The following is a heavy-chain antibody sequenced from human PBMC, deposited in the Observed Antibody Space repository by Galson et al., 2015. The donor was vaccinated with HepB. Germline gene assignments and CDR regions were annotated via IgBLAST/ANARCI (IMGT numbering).Heavy chain of an antibody. CDR1: GFTFSSYG. CDR3: ANEPLSPAEYFQH. CDR2: IRYDGSNK. J-gene: IGHJ1*01. V-gene: IGHV3-30*02. Sequence: SLRLSCAASGFTFSSYGMHWVRQAPGKGLEWVAFIRYDGSNKYYADSVKGRFTISRDNSKNTLYLQMNSLRAEDTAVYYCANEPLSPAEYFQHWGQGTLVTVSS.